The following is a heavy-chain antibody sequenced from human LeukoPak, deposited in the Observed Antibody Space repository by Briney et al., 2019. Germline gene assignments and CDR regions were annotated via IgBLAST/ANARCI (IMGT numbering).Heavy chain of an antibody. Sequence: PGGSLRLSCAASGFTARSIYMTWVRQAPGKGLXXVSSFSSGGSSYYADSVKGRFIISRDSSTDTLYLQMNSLRVEDTAVYFCARDRGYGYGFFDYWGQGTLVTVSS. D-gene: IGHD5-18*01. V-gene: IGHV3-53*01. J-gene: IGHJ4*02. CDR3: ARDRGYGYGFFDY. CDR1: GFTARSIY. CDR2: FSSGGSS.